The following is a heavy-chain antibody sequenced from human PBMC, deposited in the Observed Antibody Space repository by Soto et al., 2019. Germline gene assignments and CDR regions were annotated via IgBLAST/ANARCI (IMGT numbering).Heavy chain of an antibody. J-gene: IGHJ4*02. Sequence: QVQLQESGPGLVKPPQTLSLTCTVSGGSISSIGYYWSWFRQHPGKGLECIGYIYYSGSTHYSGTTHYNLSLKCRLTMSLDTSKNQFSLKLSSVTAADTAIYYCARGNDAAKAGYWGQGTLVTVSS. V-gene: IGHV4-31*03. D-gene: IGHD2-8*01. CDR1: GGSISSIGYY. CDR3: ARGNDAAKAGY. CDR2: IYYSGST.